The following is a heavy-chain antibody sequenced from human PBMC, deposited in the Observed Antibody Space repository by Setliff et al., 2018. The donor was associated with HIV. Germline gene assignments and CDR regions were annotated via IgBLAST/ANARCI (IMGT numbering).Heavy chain of an antibody. CDR2: ISGSGGST. CDR1: GFSFSTYA. CDR3: AKDHPIAASGFDN. D-gene: IGHD6-13*01. J-gene: IGHJ4*02. Sequence: GGSLRLSCAASGFSFSTYAMNWVRQAPGKGPEWVSSISGSGGSTYYADSVKGRFTISRDNSKNTLYLQMNTLRAEDTAVYYCAKDHPIAASGFDNWGQGTLVTVSS. V-gene: IGHV3-23*01.